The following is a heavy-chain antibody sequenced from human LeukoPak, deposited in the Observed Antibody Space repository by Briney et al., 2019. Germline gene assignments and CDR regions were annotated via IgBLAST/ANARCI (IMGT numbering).Heavy chain of an antibody. V-gene: IGHV3-23*01. J-gene: IGHJ3*01. CDR2: IGASGEST. CDR3: AKDIQLST. Sequence: GSLRPSCAASGFTFSVAAMTWVRQAPGKGLEWVSLIGASGESTYYADSVKGRFTISRDNSKNTLSLQMNSLRVEDTAMYFCAKDIQLSTWGLGTMVTVSS. CDR1: GFTFSVAA. D-gene: IGHD5-24*01.